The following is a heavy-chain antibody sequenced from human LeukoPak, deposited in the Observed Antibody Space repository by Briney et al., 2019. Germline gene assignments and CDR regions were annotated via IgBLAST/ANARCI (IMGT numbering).Heavy chain of an antibody. CDR2: IRYDGSNK. D-gene: IGHD6-19*01. CDR1: GFTFSSYG. CDR3: AKDPPPYSSRALDY. V-gene: IGHV3-30*02. Sequence: PGWSLRLSCAASGFTFSSYGMHWVRQAPGRGLEGVAFIRYDGSNKYYADSVKGRFTISRDNSKNTLYLQMNSLRAEDTAVYYCAKDPPPYSSRALDYWGQGTLVTVSS. J-gene: IGHJ4*02.